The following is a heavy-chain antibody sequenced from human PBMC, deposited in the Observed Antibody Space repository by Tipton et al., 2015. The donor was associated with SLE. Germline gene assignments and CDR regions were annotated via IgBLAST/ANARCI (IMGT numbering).Heavy chain of an antibody. J-gene: IGHJ4*02. CDR2: ISSSGSTI. V-gene: IGHV3-11*04. D-gene: IGHD6-13*01. CDR3: ASGAFGSSWYEDY. CDR1: GFTFSDYY. Sequence: SLRLSCAASGFTFSDYYMSWIRQAPGKGLEWVSYISSSGSTIYYADSVKGRFTISRDNAKNSLYLQMNSLRAEDTAVYYCASGAFGSSWYEDYWGQGTLVTVSS.